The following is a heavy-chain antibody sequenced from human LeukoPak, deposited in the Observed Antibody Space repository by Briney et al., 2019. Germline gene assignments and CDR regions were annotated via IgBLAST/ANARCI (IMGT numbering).Heavy chain of an antibody. Sequence: PSQTLSLTCTVSGGSISSGGYSWSWIRQHPGKGLEWIGYIYYSGSTYYNPSLKSRVTISVDTSKNQFSLKLSTVTAADTAVYYCARLGAAGTKRDYWGQGTLVTVSS. CDR2: IYYSGST. J-gene: IGHJ4*02. D-gene: IGHD6-13*01. V-gene: IGHV4-31*03. CDR3: ARLGAAGTKRDY. CDR1: GGSISSGGYS.